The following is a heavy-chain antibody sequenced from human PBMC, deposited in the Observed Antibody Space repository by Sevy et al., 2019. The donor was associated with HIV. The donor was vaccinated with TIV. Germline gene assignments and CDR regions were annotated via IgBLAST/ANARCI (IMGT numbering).Heavy chain of an antibody. CDR2: IYSDGTT. CDR1: GFTVSANY. V-gene: IGHV3-66*01. Sequence: GGSLRLSCAVSGFTVSANYMTWVRQAPGKGLEWVSVIYSDGTTHHADSVKGRFSISRDNSNNTLYLQMNDLRAEETAVYYCQRGKGGYGYGLNYWGQGTLVTVSS. CDR3: QRGKGGYGYGLNY. J-gene: IGHJ4*02. D-gene: IGHD5-18*01.